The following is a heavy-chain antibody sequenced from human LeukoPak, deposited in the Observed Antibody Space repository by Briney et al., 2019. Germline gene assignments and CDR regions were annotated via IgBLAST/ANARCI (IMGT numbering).Heavy chain of an antibody. CDR3: AKNHGASTGYDY. CDR2: MSGSGNSI. CDR1: GFTFRSYA. Sequence: PGGSLILSCAASGFTFRSYAMSWVRQAPGKGLEWVSAMSGSGNSIYYADSVKGRFTISRDNSKNTLYLQMNSLRAEDTAIYYCAKNHGASTGYDYWGQGTLVTVSS. V-gene: IGHV3-23*01. J-gene: IGHJ4*02. D-gene: IGHD1-14*01.